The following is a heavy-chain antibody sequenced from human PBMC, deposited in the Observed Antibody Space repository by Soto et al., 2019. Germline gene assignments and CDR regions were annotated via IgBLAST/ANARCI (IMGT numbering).Heavy chain of an antibody. CDR1: GGSISSGDYY. D-gene: IGHD3-10*01. CDR3: ARGSYYYGSGSSKGYYYYGMDV. Sequence: SETLSLTCTVSGGSISSGDYYWSWIRQPPGKGLEWIGYIYYSGSTYHNPSLKSRVTISVDTSKNQFSLKLSSVTAADTAVYYCARGSYYYGSGSSKGYYYYGMDVWGQGTTVTVSS. V-gene: IGHV4-30-4*01. J-gene: IGHJ6*02. CDR2: IYYSGST.